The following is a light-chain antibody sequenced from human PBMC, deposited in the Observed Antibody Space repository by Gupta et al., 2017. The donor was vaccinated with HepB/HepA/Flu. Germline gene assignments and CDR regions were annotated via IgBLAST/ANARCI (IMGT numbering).Light chain of an antibody. J-gene: IGLJ2*01. V-gene: IGLV3-25*03. CDR1: ALPKQY. CDR3: QSANSSGTYVV. CDR2: KDR. Sequence: SYELTQPPSVSVSPAQTARITCSGDALPKQYAYWYQQKPGQAPVLVRYKDRERPSGTPGGFCGASSGTTVTLTSSGVQAEDGADYYCQSANSSGTYVVFGGGTNLTVL.